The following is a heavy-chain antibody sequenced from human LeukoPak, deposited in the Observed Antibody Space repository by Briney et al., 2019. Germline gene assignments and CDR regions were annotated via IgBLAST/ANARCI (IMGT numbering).Heavy chain of an antibody. J-gene: IGHJ3*02. V-gene: IGHV1-18*01. Sequence: ASVKVSCKXSGYTFTSYGISWVRRAPGQGLEWMGWISAHNGNTNYAQKLQGRVTMTTDTSTSTAYMELRSLRSDDTAVYYCARVNLAYCGGDCFDAFDIWGQGTMVTVSS. CDR3: ARVNLAYCGGDCFDAFDI. CDR2: ISAHNGNT. D-gene: IGHD2-21*02. CDR1: GYTFTSYG.